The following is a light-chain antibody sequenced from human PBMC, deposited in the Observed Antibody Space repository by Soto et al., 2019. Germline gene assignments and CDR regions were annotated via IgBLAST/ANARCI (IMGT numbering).Light chain of an antibody. J-gene: IGLJ1*01. CDR2: DVS. Sequence: QSVLSQPSSLSGSPGQSVTICGTGTSIDVGGYNYVSWYQQHPGKAPKLMIYDVSKRPSGVPDRFSGAKSGNTASLTISGLQAEDEADYYFCSYAGSYTYYVFGTGTKVTVL. CDR1: SIDVGGYNY. V-gene: IGLV2-11*01. CDR3: CSYAGSYTYYV.